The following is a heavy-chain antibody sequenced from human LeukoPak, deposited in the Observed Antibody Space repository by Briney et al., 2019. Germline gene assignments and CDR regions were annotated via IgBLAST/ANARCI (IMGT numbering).Heavy chain of an antibody. V-gene: IGHV1-8*03. D-gene: IGHD6-6*01. CDR3: ARNVEYSSSSYYMDV. Sequence: GASVKVSCKASGYTFTSYDINWVRQATGQGLEWMGWMNPNSGNTGYAQRFQGRVTITRNTSISTAYMELSSLRSEDTAVYYCARNVEYSSSSYYMDVWGKGTTVTVSS. CDR2: MNPNSGNT. J-gene: IGHJ6*03. CDR1: GYTFTSYD.